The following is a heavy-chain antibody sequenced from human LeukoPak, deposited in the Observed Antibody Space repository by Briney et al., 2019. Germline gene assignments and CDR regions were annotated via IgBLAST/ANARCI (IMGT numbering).Heavy chain of an antibody. D-gene: IGHD4-23*01. V-gene: IGHV3-23*01. Sequence: GGSLRLSCAASGFTFSSYGMSWVRQAPGKGLEWVSAIGGSGERTYYPDSAKGRFTISRDNAKNSLYLQMNSPRAGDTAVYYCARSLYGGNSGEDYWGQGTLVTVSS. J-gene: IGHJ4*02. CDR2: IGGSGERT. CDR3: ARSLYGGNSGEDY. CDR1: GFTFSSYG.